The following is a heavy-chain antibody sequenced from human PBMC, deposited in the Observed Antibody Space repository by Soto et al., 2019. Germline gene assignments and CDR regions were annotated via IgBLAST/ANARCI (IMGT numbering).Heavy chain of an antibody. V-gene: IGHV1-2*02. Sequence: QVQLVQSGAEVKKPGASVKVSCKASGYTFTDYYFHWVRQAPGQGLEWMGWINPSSGVTHYAQSFEGTITMTTDTSTSTAYLEITRLRSCDTAVSYCASCWGWTLLYWGQGTPVTVSS. CDR3: ASCWGWTLLY. J-gene: IGHJ4*02. CDR2: INPSSGVT. D-gene: IGHD3-16*01. CDR1: GYTFTDYY.